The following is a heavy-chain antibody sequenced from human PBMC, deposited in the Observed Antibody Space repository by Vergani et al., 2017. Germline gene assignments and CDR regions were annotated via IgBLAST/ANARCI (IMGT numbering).Heavy chain of an antibody. Sequence: EVQLVESGGGWVQPGRSLRLSCAASGFTFDDYAMHWVRQAPGKGLEWVSGISWNSGSIGYADSVKGRFTISRDNTKNSLYLKMNSLRAEDTALYYCAKDHYDFGSGYPNLSSFDLWGRGTLVTVSS. J-gene: IGHJ2*01. CDR1: GFTFDDYA. CDR3: AKDHYDFGSGYPNLSSFDL. CDR2: ISWNSGSI. D-gene: IGHD3-3*01. V-gene: IGHV3-9*01.